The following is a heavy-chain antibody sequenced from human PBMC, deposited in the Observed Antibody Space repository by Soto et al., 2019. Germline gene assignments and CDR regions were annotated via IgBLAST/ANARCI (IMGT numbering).Heavy chain of an antibody. Sequence: ASVKVSCKASGYTVTSYAMNWVRQAPGQRLEWMGWINAGNGNTKYSQKLQGRVTITRDTSASTAYMELSSLRSEDTAVYYCARVGGFNWFDPWGRGTLVTVSS. V-gene: IGHV1-3*01. J-gene: IGHJ5*02. CDR3: ARVGGFNWFDP. D-gene: IGHD5-12*01. CDR2: INAGNGNT. CDR1: GYTVTSYA.